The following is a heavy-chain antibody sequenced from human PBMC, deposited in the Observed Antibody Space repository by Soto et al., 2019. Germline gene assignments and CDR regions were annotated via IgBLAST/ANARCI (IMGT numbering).Heavy chain of an antibody. CDR3: ARDPTGYGSGSRHGMDV. J-gene: IGHJ6*02. Sequence: QVQLVQSGAEVKKPGSSVKVSCKASGGTFSSYTISWVRQAPGQGLEWMGRIIPILGIANYAQKFQGRVTITEDKSTSTAYMELSSLRSEDTAVYYCARDPTGYGSGSRHGMDVWGQGTTVTVSS. CDR2: IIPILGIA. CDR1: GGTFSSYT. D-gene: IGHD3-10*01. V-gene: IGHV1-69*08.